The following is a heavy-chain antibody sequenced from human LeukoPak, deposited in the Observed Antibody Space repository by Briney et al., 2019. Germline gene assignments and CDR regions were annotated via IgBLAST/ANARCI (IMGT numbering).Heavy chain of an antibody. CDR2: MNPNSGNT. Sequence: GASVKVSCKVSGYTLTELSMHWVRQATGQGLEWMGWMNPNSGNTGYAQKFQGRVTMTRNTSISTAYMELSSLRSEDTAVYYCARVNTYRMIVVARYYYYGMDVWGQGTTVTVSS. CDR1: GYTLTELS. D-gene: IGHD3-22*01. CDR3: ARVNTYRMIVVARYYYYGMDV. J-gene: IGHJ6*02. V-gene: IGHV1-8*01.